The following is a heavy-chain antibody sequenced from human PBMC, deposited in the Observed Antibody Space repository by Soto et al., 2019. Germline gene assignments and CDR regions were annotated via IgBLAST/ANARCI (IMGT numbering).Heavy chain of an antibody. CDR2: IYYSGST. Sequence: PPETLSLNXTVSLGSVSSGSYYWSWIRQPPGKGLEWIGYIYYSGSTNYNPSLESRVTISVDTSKTPSSLKLSSVTAADTAVYYCARSPLWSGYYCLRMDVWGQGTTVTVSS. V-gene: IGHV4-61*01. CDR1: LGSVSSGSYY. D-gene: IGHD3-3*01. CDR3: ARSPLWSGYYCLRMDV. J-gene: IGHJ6*02.